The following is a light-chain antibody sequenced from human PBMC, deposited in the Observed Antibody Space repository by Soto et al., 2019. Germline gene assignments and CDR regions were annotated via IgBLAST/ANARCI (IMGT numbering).Light chain of an antibody. CDR2: DTS. Sequence: PGERATLSCRASQTLSNSFIAWYQQKPGQAPRLLIYDTSSRATGVPDRYSASGSGTDFTLTISRLEPEDFAVFFCQQYGTSEIIFGQGTRLEIK. V-gene: IGKV3-20*01. J-gene: IGKJ5*01. CDR1: QTLSNSF. CDR3: QQYGTSEII.